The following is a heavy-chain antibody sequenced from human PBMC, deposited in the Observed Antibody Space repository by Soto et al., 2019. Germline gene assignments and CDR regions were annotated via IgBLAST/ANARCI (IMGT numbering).Heavy chain of an antibody. V-gene: IGHV1-2*02. CDR3: ARDRAGYSYGRYYYYGMDV. J-gene: IGHJ6*02. Sequence: GASVKVSFKASGYTFTGYYMHWVRQAPGQGLEWMGWINPNSGGTNYAQKFQGRVTMTRDTSISTAYMELSKLRSDDTAVYYCARDRAGYSYGRYYYYGMDVWGQGTTVTVSS. D-gene: IGHD5-18*01. CDR1: GYTFTGYY. CDR2: INPNSGGT.